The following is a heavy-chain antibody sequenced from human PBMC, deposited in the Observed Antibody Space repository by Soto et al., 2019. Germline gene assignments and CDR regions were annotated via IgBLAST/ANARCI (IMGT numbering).Heavy chain of an antibody. D-gene: IGHD3-10*01. V-gene: IGHV5-51*01. Sequence: GESLKISCKGSGYSFTSYWIGWVRQMPGKGLEWMGIIYPGDSDTRYSPSFQGQVTISADKSISTAYLQWSSLKASDTAMYYCADHFMVRGVPDAFDIWGQGTMVTVSS. CDR2: IYPGDSDT. CDR1: GYSFTSYW. J-gene: IGHJ3*02. CDR3: ADHFMVRGVPDAFDI.